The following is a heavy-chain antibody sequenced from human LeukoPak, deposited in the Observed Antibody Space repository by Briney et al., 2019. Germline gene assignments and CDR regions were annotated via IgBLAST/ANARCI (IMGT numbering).Heavy chain of an antibody. V-gene: IGHV4-4*09. CDR3: ARQGSSSCYSCTWAFDI. CDR2: IYTSGSS. J-gene: IGHJ3*02. CDR1: GGSINSYY. D-gene: IGHD2-2*02. Sequence: PSETLSRTPTVSGGSINSYYWSWIRHPPGKGLGWIGYIYTSGSSNYNPSLKRGATISADTSKNQFSLMLSSGTAAYTAEYYCARQGSSSCYSCTWAFDIWGQGTMVTVSS.